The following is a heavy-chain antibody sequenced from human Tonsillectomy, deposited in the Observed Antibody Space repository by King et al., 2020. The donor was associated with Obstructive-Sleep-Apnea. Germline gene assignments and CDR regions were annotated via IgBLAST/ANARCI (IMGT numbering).Heavy chain of an antibody. J-gene: IGHJ6*02. CDR3: ARPPPYSVSYYVGHYYYYYGMDV. CDR2: ISSSSSTI. Sequence: EVQLVESGGGLVQPGGSLRLSCAASGFTFSSYSMNWVRQTPGKGLEWVSYISSSSSTIYYADSVKGRFTISRDNAKNSLYLQMNSLRAEDTAVYYCARPPPYSVSYYVGHYYYYYGMDVWGQGTPVTVSS. D-gene: IGHD1-26*01. CDR1: GFTFSSYS. V-gene: IGHV3-48*04.